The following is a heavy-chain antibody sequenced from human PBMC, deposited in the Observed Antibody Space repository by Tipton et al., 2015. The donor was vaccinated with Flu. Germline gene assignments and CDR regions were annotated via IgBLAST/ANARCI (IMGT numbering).Heavy chain of an antibody. V-gene: IGHV1-18*01. Sequence: QLVQSGPEAKMPGASVKVSCRASGYTFNTYGVSWVRQAPGQGLEWMGWISAYTGDTHYAQKVQGRVTLTTDTSTNTVYMELKGLRSDDTALYYCARELVQGSVSRYTGMDVWGQGTKVTVSS. J-gene: IGHJ6*02. CDR1: GYTFNTYG. D-gene: IGHD3-10*01. CDR3: ARELVQGSVSRYTGMDV. CDR2: ISAYTGDT.